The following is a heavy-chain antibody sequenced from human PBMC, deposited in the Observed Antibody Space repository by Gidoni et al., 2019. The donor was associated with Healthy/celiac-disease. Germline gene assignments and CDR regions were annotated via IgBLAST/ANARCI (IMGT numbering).Heavy chain of an antibody. D-gene: IGHD3-3*01. CDR3: ASITIFGVVLPDAFDI. Sequence: QVQLPESGPGMVKPSQTLSRTCTVPGGSSSSGDYYWCWIRQPPGKGLEWIGYIYYSGSTYYNPSLKSRVTISVDTSKNQFSLKLSSVTAADTAVYYCASITIFGVVLPDAFDIWGQGTMVTVSS. J-gene: IGHJ3*02. CDR2: IYYSGST. CDR1: GGSSSSGDYY. V-gene: IGHV4-30-4*01.